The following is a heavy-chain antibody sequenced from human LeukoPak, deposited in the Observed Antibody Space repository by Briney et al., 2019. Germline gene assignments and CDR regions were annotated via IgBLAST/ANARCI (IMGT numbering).Heavy chain of an antibody. D-gene: IGHD3-22*01. CDR3: AREYYDRSGRKHAFDI. J-gene: IGHJ3*02. CDR1: GYTFINYY. Sequence: GASAKVSCKACGYTFINYYMHWVRQAPGQGLEWMGRIDPDSGDTSYAQNFQVRVTMTTDTSISTAYMELSRLRSDDTAVYYCAREYYDRSGRKHAFDIWGQGTMVTVSS. CDR2: IDPDSGDT. V-gene: IGHV1-2*02.